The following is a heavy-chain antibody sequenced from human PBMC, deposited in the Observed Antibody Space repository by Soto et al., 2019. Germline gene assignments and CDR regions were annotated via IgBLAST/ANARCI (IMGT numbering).Heavy chain of an antibody. CDR2: IIPILTVT. D-gene: IGHD2-21*02. CDR3: ARRRYFGVDCDNKDYYGMDL. CDR1: GDTFSSYT. V-gene: IGHV1-69*02. J-gene: IGHJ6*02. Sequence: VQLVQSGAEVKKPGSSVKVSCQASGDTFSSYTVSWVRQAPGQGLEWMGRIIPILTVTDYAQKFRGRVTITAESTSKTVEMALSSLKSDATAVYYCARRRYFGVDCDNKDYYGMDLWGRGTTVIVSS.